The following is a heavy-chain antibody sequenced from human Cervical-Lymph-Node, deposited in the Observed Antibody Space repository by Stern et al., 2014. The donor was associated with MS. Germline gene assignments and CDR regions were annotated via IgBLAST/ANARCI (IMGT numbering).Heavy chain of an antibody. V-gene: IGHV2-5*01. CDR2: VYWNDDK. CDR1: GFSLATPGAG. Sequence: QITLKESGPTLVKPTQTLTVTCAFSGFSLATPGAGVGWIRQPPGKALEWLAMVYWNDDKRYNPSLKNRLTITKDTSKDLVVLTLTNMDPVDSATYYCAHRPPSGNSLFAYWGQGTLVIVSS. CDR3: AHRPPSGNSLFAY. D-gene: IGHD3-10*01. J-gene: IGHJ4*02.